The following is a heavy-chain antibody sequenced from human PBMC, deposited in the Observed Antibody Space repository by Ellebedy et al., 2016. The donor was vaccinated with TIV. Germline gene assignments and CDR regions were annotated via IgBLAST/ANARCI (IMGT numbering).Heavy chain of an antibody. D-gene: IGHD1-14*01. V-gene: IGHV3-23*01. CDR1: AFTFSSYA. CDR2: ISGSGGST. CDR3: AKTSVDKGNHYYNGMDV. J-gene: IGHJ6*02. Sequence: GGSLRLSCAASAFTFSSYAMSWVRQAPGKGLEWVSAISGSGGSTYYADSVKGRFTISRDNSKNTLDLQMNSLRAEDTAVYYCAKTSVDKGNHYYNGMDVWGQGTTVTVSS.